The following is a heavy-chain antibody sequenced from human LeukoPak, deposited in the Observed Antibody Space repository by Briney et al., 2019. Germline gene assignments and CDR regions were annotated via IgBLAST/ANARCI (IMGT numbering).Heavy chain of an antibody. J-gene: IGHJ4*02. D-gene: IGHD6-19*01. Sequence: PSETLSLTCAVYGGSFSGYYWSWIRQPPGKGLEWIGEINHSGSTNYNPSLKSRVTISVDTSKNQFSLKLSSVTAADTAVYYCARGDSSGWSIFDYWGQGTLVTVS. CDR1: GGSFSGYY. CDR2: INHSGST. V-gene: IGHV4-34*01. CDR3: ARGDSSGWSIFDY.